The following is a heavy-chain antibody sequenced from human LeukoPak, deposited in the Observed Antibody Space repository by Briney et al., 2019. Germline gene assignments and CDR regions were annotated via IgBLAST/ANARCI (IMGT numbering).Heavy chain of an antibody. CDR2: IKEDGSEK. Sequence: GSLRLSCAASGFKVGDFWMAWVRQTPGKGLEWVADIKEDGSEKYYVDSVKGRFTISRDNNKNSLYLQMNSLRGDDTAVYFCVRDSRPGGAMGLYHNFDHWGLGTLVTVSS. V-gene: IGHV3-7*01. D-gene: IGHD3-16*01. CDR1: GFKVGDFW. CDR3: VRDSRPGGAMGLYHNFDH. J-gene: IGHJ4*02.